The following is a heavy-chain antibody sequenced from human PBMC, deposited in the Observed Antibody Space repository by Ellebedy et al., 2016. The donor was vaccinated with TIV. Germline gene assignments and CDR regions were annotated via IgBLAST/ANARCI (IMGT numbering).Heavy chain of an antibody. CDR1: GFTFSYHF. J-gene: IGHJ5*02. V-gene: IGHV3-11*01. Sequence: PGGSLRLSCAASGFTFSYHFMTWIRQAPGKGLEWISYISNSGRTTYYADSVRGRFTISRDNAKNSLYLQINSLKAEDTAVYYCARDSMPAGTRWFDPWGQGTPVTVSS. CDR2: ISNSGRTT. D-gene: IGHD6-13*01. CDR3: ARDSMPAGTRWFDP.